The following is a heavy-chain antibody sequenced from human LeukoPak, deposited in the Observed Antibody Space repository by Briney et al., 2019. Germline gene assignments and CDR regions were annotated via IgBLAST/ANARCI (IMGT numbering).Heavy chain of an antibody. Sequence: ASVKVSCKASGYTFNDYYIHWVRQAPGQGLEWMEWINPNSGGTNYAQKFEGRVTMTRDSSITTAYMELSSLRAEDTAAYYCARDNDYVWGSYRTYAFEIWGQGTMVTVSS. J-gene: IGHJ3*02. CDR1: GYTFNDYY. CDR2: INPNSGGT. V-gene: IGHV1-2*02. D-gene: IGHD3-16*02. CDR3: ARDNDYVWGSYRTYAFEI.